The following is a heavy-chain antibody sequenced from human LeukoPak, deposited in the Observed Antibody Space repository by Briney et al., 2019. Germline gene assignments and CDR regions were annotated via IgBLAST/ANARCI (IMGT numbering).Heavy chain of an antibody. CDR1: GYTFTSYG. CDR2: ISAFNGNT. CDR3: DYYYYGMDV. J-gene: IGHJ6*02. V-gene: IGHV1-18*01. Sequence: GASVKVSCKASGYTFTSYGISWVRQAPGQGLEWMGWISAFNGNTNYAQKLQGRVTMTPDTSTSTAYMELRSLRSDDTAVYYCDYYYYGMDVWGQGTTVTVSS.